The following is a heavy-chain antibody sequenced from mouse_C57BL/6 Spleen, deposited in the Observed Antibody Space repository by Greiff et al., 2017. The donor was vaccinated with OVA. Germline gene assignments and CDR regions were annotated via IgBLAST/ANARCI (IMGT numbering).Heavy chain of an antibody. V-gene: IGHV14-2*01. Sequence: VQLQQSGAELVKPGASVKLSCTASGFNIKDYYMHWVKQRTEQGLEWIGRLDPEDGDTKYAPKFQGKATITADTSSNTAYLQLSSLTSEDTAVYYCASSYSNHYYAMDYWGQGTSVTVSS. D-gene: IGHD2-5*01. J-gene: IGHJ4*01. CDR2: LDPEDGDT. CDR3: ASSYSNHYYAMDY. CDR1: GFNIKDYY.